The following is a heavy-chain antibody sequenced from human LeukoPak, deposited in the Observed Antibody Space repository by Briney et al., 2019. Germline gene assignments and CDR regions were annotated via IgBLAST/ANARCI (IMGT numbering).Heavy chain of an antibody. CDR2: MNWSGGST. V-gene: IGHV3-20*04. J-gene: IGHJ3*02. CDR3: ARLACSTPSCYAFDI. D-gene: IGHD2-2*01. CDR1: GFTFDDYA. Sequence: AGGSLRLSCTTSGFTFDDYAMSWVRQAPGKGLEWVSGMNWSGGSTGYADSVKGRFTISRDDAKNSLYLQMNSLRAEDTALYYCARLACSTPSCYAFDIWGQGTMVTVSS.